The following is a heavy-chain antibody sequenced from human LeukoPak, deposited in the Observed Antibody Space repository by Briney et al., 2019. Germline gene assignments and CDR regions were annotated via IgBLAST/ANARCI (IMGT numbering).Heavy chain of an antibody. J-gene: IGHJ4*02. CDR1: GYTLSSYG. D-gene: IGHD2-2*01. Sequence: GASVKVSCESSGYTLSSYGVIWVRQAPGQGLEWMGWISGYNGHRKYAEKIQGRVTMTTDTSTNTAYMELRSLRSDDTATYYCARDQGLSPSLWDYWGQGTLITVSS. V-gene: IGHV1-18*01. CDR2: ISGYNGHR. CDR3: ARDQGLSPSLWDY.